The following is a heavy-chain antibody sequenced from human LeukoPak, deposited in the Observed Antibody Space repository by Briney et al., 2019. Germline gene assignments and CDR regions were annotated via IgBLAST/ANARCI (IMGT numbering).Heavy chain of an antibody. CDR2: IYYSGST. J-gene: IGHJ6*03. CDR3: ARDGGRYDWTSYYYYYMDV. V-gene: IGHV4-59*12. CDR1: GGSISSYY. Sequence: SETLSLTCTVSGGSISSYYWSWIRQPPGKGLEWIGYIYYSGSTNYNPSLKSRVTISVDTSKNQFSLKLSSVTAADTAVYYCARDGGRYDWTSYYYYYMDVWGKGTTVTVSS. D-gene: IGHD3-3*01.